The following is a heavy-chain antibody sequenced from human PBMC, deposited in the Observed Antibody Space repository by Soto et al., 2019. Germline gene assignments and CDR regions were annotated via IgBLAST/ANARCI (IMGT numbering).Heavy chain of an antibody. D-gene: IGHD1-26*01. CDR3: ASSIVGARDAFDI. CDR2: INPSGGST. Sequence: ASVKVSCKASGYTFTSYYMHWVRQAPGQGLEWMGIINPSGGSTSYAQKFQGRVTMTRDTSTSTVYMELSSLRSEDTAVYYCASSIVGARDAFDIWGQGTMVNVSS. J-gene: IGHJ3*02. V-gene: IGHV1-46*01. CDR1: GYTFTSYY.